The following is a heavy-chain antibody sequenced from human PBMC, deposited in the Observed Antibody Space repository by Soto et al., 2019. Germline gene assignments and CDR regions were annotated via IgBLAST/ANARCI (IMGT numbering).Heavy chain of an antibody. V-gene: IGHV4-30-4*01. CDR2: IYFSETT. D-gene: IGHD3-16*01. CDR3: GIVDRITFGRITGPNDAFDR. CDR1: GASISSGDYY. Sequence: SETLSLTCNVSGASISSGDYYWSWIRQPPGKGLEWIGYIYFSETTSYNPSLKSRVTISGDKSKNQFSLRLTSVTAADTAVYFCGIVDRITFGRITGPNDAFDRWGQAKMVT. J-gene: IGHJ3*01.